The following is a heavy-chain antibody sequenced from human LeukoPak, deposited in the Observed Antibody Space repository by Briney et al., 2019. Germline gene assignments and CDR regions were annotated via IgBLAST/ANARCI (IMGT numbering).Heavy chain of an antibody. CDR1: GGTFSSYA. V-gene: IGHV1-69*13. D-gene: IGHD4-17*01. CDR2: IIPIFGKA. J-gene: IGHJ4*02. Sequence: SVKVSCKASGGTFSSYAISWVRQAPGQGLEWMGGIIPIFGKANYAQKFQGRVTLTADEATSTAYMELSSLRSEDTAVYYCARELDGDYDDYWGQGTLVTVSS. CDR3: ARELDGDYDDY.